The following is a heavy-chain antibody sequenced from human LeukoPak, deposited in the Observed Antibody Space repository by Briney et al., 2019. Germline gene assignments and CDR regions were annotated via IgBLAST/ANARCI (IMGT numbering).Heavy chain of an antibody. CDR1: GGSISSYY. Sequence: SETLSLTCTVSGGSISSYYWSWLRQPPGKGLEWIGYIYYSGSTNYNPSLKTRLTISVDTSKNQFSLKLSSVTAADTAVYYCARTSLRGVNGGLPYYFDYWGQGTLVSVSS. J-gene: IGHJ4*02. CDR2: IYYSGST. V-gene: IGHV4-59*01. D-gene: IGHD3-10*01. CDR3: ARTSLRGVNGGLPYYFDY.